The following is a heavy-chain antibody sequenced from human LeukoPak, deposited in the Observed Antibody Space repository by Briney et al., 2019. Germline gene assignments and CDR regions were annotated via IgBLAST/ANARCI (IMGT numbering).Heavy chain of an antibody. CDR3: AKGYGDKGDYFDY. J-gene: IGHJ4*02. Sequence: GGSLRLSCAASGFTFNTYSMNWVRQTPGEGLEWVSSISSSSRYIYYADSVKGRFTISRDNSKNTLYLQMNSLRAEDTAVYYCAKGYGDKGDYFDYWGQGTLVTVSS. CDR2: ISSSSRYI. CDR1: GFTFNTYS. D-gene: IGHD4-17*01. V-gene: IGHV3-21*01.